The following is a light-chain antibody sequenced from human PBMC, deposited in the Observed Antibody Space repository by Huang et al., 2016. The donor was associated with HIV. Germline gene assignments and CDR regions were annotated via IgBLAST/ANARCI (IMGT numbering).Light chain of an antibody. J-gene: IGKJ1*01. V-gene: IGKV3-15*01. CDR3: QQYNNWPPRRT. CDR1: QSISSN. CDR2: GAS. Sequence: EIVMTQSPATLSVSPGERATLSCRASQSISSNLAWYQQRPGQAPRLLIYGASTRATGIPARFSGSGSGTEVTLTISSLRSEDFAVYYCQQYNNWPPRRTFGQGTKVEIK.